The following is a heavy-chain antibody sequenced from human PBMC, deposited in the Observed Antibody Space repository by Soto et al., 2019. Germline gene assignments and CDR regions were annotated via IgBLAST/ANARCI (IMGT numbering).Heavy chain of an antibody. CDR1: GGTFSSYA. D-gene: IGHD4-17*01. J-gene: IGHJ5*02. V-gene: IGHV1-69*13. Sequence: ASVKVSCTASGGTFSSYAISLVRQAPGQGLEWMGGIIPIFGTANYAQKFQGRVTITADESTSTAYMELSSLRSEDTAVYYCARLLGDYVFYWFDPWGQGTLVTVSS. CDR2: IIPIFGTA. CDR3: ARLLGDYVFYWFDP.